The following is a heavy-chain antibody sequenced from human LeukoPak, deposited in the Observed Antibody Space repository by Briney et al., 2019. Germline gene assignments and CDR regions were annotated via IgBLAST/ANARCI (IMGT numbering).Heavy chain of an antibody. V-gene: IGHV4-59*01. CDR2: IYYSGST. CDR1: GGSISSYY. CDR3: ARSYCGGDCYSNYFDY. J-gene: IGHJ4*02. Sequence: SETLSLTCTVSGGSISSYYWSWIRQPPGKGLEWIGYIYYSGSTNYNPSLKSRVTISVDTSKNQFSLKLSSVTAADTAVYYCARSYCGGDCYSNYFDYWGQGTLVTVSS. D-gene: IGHD2-21*02.